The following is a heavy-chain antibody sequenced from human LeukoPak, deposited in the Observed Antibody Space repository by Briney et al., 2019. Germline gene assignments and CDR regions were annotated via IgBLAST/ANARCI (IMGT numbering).Heavy chain of an antibody. J-gene: IGHJ6*03. D-gene: IGHD4-17*01. CDR3: ARDKMTTVTKPHYYYYYYMDV. V-gene: IGHV1-69*05. CDR2: IIPIFGTA. CDR1: GGTFSSYA. Sequence: SVKVSCKAPGGTFSSYAISWVRQAPGQGLEWMGRIIPIFGTANYAQKFQGRVTITTDESTSTAYMELSSLRSEDTAVYYCARDKMTTVTKPHYYYYYYMDVWGKGTTVTVSS.